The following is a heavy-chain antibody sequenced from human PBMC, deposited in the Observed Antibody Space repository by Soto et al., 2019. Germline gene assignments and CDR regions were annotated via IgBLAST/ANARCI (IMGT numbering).Heavy chain of an antibody. CDR2: IKSKTDGGTT. CDR3: TTDLYDGYGSFDY. CDR1: GFTFSNAW. Sequence: PGGSLRLSCAASGFTFSNAWMSWVRQAPGKGLEWVGRIKSKTDGGTTDYAAPVKGRFTISRDDSKNTLYLQMNSLKTEDTAVYYCTTDLYDGYGSFDYWGQGTLVTVSS. D-gene: IGHD5-12*01. J-gene: IGHJ4*02. V-gene: IGHV3-15*01.